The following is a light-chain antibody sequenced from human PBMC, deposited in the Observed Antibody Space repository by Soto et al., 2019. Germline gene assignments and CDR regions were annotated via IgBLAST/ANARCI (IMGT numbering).Light chain of an antibody. CDR2: EVS. CDR1: SSDVGAYNY. V-gene: IGLV2-8*01. CDR3: SAYAGSNNFV. Sequence: QSVLTQPPSASGSPGQSVTISCTGTSSDVGAYNYVSWYQQHLGKAPKLIIYEVSQRPSGVPDRFSGSKSGNTASLTVSGLQTEDEADYYCSAYAGSNNFVFGSGTKLTVL. J-gene: IGLJ1*01.